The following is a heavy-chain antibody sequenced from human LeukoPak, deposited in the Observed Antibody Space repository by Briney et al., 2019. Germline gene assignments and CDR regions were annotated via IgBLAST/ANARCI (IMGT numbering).Heavy chain of an antibody. CDR2: INTNTGNP. CDR3: ARDIIVGATFDAFDI. J-gene: IGHJ3*02. Sequence: ASVKVSCKASGYTFSSYDINWVRQATGQGLEWMGWINTNTGNPTYAQGFTGRFVLSLDTSVSTAYLQISSLKAEDTAVYYCARDIIVGATFDAFDIWGQGTMVTVSS. V-gene: IGHV7-4-1*02. D-gene: IGHD1-26*01. CDR1: GYTFSSYD.